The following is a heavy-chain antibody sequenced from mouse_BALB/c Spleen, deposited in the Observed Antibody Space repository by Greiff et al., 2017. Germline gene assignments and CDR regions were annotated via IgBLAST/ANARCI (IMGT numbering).Heavy chain of an antibody. CDR1: GYSITSGYY. CDR3: AVTDWYFDV. CDR2: ISYDGSN. J-gene: IGHJ1*01. D-gene: IGHD2-1*01. Sequence: EVKLMESGPGLVKPSQSLSLTCSVTGYSITSGYYWNWIRQFPGNKLEWMGYISYDGSNNYNPSLKNRISITRDTSKNQFFLKLNSVTTEDTATYYCAVTDWYFDVWGAGTTVTVSS. V-gene: IGHV3-6*02.